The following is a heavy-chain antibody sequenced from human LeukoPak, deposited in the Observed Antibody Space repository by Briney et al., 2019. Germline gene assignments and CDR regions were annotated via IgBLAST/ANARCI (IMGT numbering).Heavy chain of an antibody. D-gene: IGHD6-19*01. CDR2: INAGNGHT. CDR1: GYSFTNYA. J-gene: IGHJ4*02. Sequence: ASVKVSCKASGYSFTNYAIQWVRQAPGQRLQWMGWINAGNGHTKYSQDFQGRVAITRDTSANTVYMELSSLRSDDTAVYYCARYSSGWYYDYWGQGTLVTVSS. V-gene: IGHV1-3*01. CDR3: ARYSSGWYYDY.